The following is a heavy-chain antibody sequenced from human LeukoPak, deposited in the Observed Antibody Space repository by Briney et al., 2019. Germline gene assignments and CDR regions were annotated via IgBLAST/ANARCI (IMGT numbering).Heavy chain of an antibody. CDR2: IYYSGTT. CDR1: GGSISPLY. Sequence: PSETLSLTCTVSGGSISPLYWDWIRQPPGKGLEFIGYIYYSGTTNYNPSLRSRVTLSVDTSKNQFSLKLSSVTAADMAVYYCARGGVAAKYYFDYWGPGTLVTVSS. J-gene: IGHJ4*02. V-gene: IGHV4-59*11. D-gene: IGHD3-10*01. CDR3: ARGGVAAKYYFDY.